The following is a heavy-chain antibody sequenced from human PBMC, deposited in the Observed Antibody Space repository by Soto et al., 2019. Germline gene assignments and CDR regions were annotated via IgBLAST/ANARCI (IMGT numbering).Heavy chain of an antibody. J-gene: IGHJ6*02. Sequence: PXECLSLSSAASRFTVISYAVSGVRQHQGKGMGWVSAISGSGGSTYYADSVKGRFTISRDNSKNTLYLQMNSLRAEDTAVYYCAARGVAVPDAMRGYGMDVWGQGTTVTVPS. D-gene: IGHD2-2*01. CDR2: ISGSGGST. CDR3: AARGVAVPDAMRGYGMDV. V-gene: IGHV3-23*01. CDR1: RFTVISYA.